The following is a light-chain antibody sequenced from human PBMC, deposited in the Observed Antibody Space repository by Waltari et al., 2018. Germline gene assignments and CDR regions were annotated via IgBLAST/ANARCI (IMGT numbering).Light chain of an antibody. CDR1: QSVLYSSNNKNY. Sequence: DIVMTQSPDSLAVSLGERATINCKSSQSVLYSSNNKNYLAWYQQKPGQPPKLLIYLASTRESGVPDRFSGSGSGTDFTLTISSLQAEDVAVYYCQQYYSTPRTFGPGTKVDIK. CDR3: QQYYSTPRT. CDR2: LAS. J-gene: IGKJ3*01. V-gene: IGKV4-1*01.